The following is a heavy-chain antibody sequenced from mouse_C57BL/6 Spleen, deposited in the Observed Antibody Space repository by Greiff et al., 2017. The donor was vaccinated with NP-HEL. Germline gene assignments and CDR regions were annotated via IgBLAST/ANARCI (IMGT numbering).Heavy chain of an antibody. CDR2: FYPGSGSI. CDR3: ARHEDEGGYDSYWYFDV. CDR1: GYTFTEYT. J-gene: IGHJ1*03. D-gene: IGHD2-2*01. Sequence: QVQLQQSGAELVKPGASVKLSCKASGYTFTEYTIHWVKQRSGQGLEWIGWFYPGSGSIKYNEKFKDKATLTADKSSSTVYMELSRLTSEDSAVYFCARHEDEGGYDSYWYFDVWGTGTTVTVSS. V-gene: IGHV1-62-2*01.